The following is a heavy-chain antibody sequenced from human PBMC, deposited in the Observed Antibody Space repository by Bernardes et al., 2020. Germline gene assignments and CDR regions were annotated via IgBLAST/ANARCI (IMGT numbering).Heavy chain of an antibody. V-gene: IGHV1-2*06. CDR3: ARDLILWSYYGSGSSLWFDP. CDR2: INPNSGGT. D-gene: IGHD3-10*01. J-gene: IGHJ5*02. CDR1: GYTFTGYY. Sequence: ASVKVSCKASGYTFTGYYMHWVRQAPGQGLEWMGRINPNSGGTNYAQKFQGRVTMTRDTSISTAYMELSRLRSDDTAVYYCARDLILWSYYGSGSSLWFDPWGQGTLVTVSS.